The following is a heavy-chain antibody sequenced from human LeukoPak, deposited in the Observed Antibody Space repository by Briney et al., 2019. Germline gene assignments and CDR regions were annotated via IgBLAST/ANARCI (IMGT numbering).Heavy chain of an antibody. D-gene: IGHD3-10*01. CDR2: ISSSGSTI. J-gene: IGHJ4*02. CDR1: GFTFSSYE. V-gene: IGHV3-48*03. Sequence: GGSLRLSCAVSGFTFSSYEMNWVRQAPGKGLEWVSYISSSGSTIYYADSVKGRFTISRDNAKNSLYLQMNSLRAEDTAVYYCARRLWFGELMDWGQGTLVTVSS. CDR3: ARRLWFGELMD.